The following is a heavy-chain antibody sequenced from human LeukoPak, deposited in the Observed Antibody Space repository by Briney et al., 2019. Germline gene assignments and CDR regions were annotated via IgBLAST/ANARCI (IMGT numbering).Heavy chain of an antibody. CDR2: IYYSGST. D-gene: IGHD6-13*01. V-gene: IGHV4-59*01. CDR1: GGSISSYY. J-gene: IGHJ5*02. Sequence: SETLSLTCTVSGGSISSYYWRWIRQPPGKGLEWIGYIYYSGSTNYNPSLKSRVTISVGTSKNQFSLKLSSVTAADTAVYYCARVGSIAAAIGPFAPWGQGTLVTVSS. CDR3: ARVGSIAAAIGPFAP.